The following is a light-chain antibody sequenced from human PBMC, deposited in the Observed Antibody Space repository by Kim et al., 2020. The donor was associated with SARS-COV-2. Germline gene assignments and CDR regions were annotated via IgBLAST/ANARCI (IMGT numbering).Light chain of an antibody. CDR2: DVC. CDR3: TSYRSSGYV. J-gene: IGLJ1*01. CDR1: SSDVGGYNY. V-gene: IGLV2-14*03. Sequence: QSVLTQPASVSGSPGQSITISCSGTSSDVGGYNYVSWYQQYAGKAPKLMIYDVCKRPSGVSNRFSGSKSGNTASLTISGLQAEDEADYYCTSYRSSGYVFGSGTQVTVL.